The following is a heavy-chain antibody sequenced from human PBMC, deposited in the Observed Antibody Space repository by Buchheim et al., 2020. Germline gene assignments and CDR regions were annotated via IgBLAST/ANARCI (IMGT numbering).Heavy chain of an antibody. D-gene: IGHD3-3*01. Sequence: QVQLVESGGGVVQPGRSLRLSCAASGFTFSSYGMHWVRQAPGKGLEWVAVISYDGSNKYYADSVKGRFTISRDNSKNTLYLQMNSLRAEDTAVYYCAKLHSVFWSGYSGAWGQGTL. CDR3: AKLHSVFWSGYSGA. CDR2: ISYDGSNK. CDR1: GFTFSSYG. V-gene: IGHV3-30*18. J-gene: IGHJ4*02.